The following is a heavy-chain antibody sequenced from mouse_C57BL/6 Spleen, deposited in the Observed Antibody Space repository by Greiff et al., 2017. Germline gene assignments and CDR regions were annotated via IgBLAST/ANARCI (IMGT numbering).Heavy chain of an antibody. Sequence: VMLVESGPGLVAPSPSLSITCTVSGFSLTSYAISWVRQPPGKGLEWLGVIWTGGGTNYNSALKSRLSISKDNSKSQVFLKMNSLQTDDTARYYWASPDDDGAWFAYWGQGTLVTVSA. J-gene: IGHJ3*01. CDR1: GFSLTSYA. CDR3: ASPDDDGAWFAY. V-gene: IGHV2-9-1*01. CDR2: IWTGGGT. D-gene: IGHD2-4*01.